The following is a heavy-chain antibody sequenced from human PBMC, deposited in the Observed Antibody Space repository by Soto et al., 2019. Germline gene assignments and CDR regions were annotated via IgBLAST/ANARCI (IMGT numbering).Heavy chain of an antibody. CDR1: GGSFSGYQ. V-gene: IGHV4-34*01. D-gene: IGHD3-10*01. J-gene: IGHJ6*03. Sequence: QVQLQQWGAGLLKPSETLSLTCAVYGGSFSGYQWTWIRQTPGKGLEWIGEINDSGNINYNPSLQSRVTIFLDTPKKQISLKLSSVTAADTAVYYCARGLILWFGELSRRGGYYYYMDVWGEGTTVIVS. CDR3: ARGLILWFGELSRRGGYYYYMDV. CDR2: INDSGNI.